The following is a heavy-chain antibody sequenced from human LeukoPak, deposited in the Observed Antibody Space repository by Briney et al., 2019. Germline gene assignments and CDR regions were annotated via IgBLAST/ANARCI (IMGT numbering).Heavy chain of an antibody. CDR3: ATVANYYDSSGSVDY. CDR1: GYTLTELS. Sequence: GASVKVSCKVSGYTLTELSMHWVRQAPGKGLGWMGGSDPEDGETIYAQKFQGRVTMTEDTSTDTAYMELSSLRSEDTAVYYCATVANYYDSSGSVDYWGQGTLVTVSS. CDR2: SDPEDGET. D-gene: IGHD3-22*01. V-gene: IGHV1-24*01. J-gene: IGHJ4*02.